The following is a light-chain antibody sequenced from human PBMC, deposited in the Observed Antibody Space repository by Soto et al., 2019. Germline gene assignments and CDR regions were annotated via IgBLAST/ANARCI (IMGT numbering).Light chain of an antibody. CDR2: DAS. V-gene: IGKV1-5*01. CDR1: QSIGVW. J-gene: IGKJ1*01. Sequence: DIQMTQSPSTLSSFVGDRVTITCRASQSIGVWLAWYQQKPGKAPKLLIYDASNLQTGVPSRFSGSGSGTEFTLTISSLQPDDFATYYCQQYDVDSGTFGQGTTVDIK. CDR3: QQYDVDSGT.